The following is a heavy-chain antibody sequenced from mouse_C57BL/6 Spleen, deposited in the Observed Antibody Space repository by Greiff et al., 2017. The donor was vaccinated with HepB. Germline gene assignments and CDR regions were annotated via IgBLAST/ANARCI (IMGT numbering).Heavy chain of an antibody. J-gene: IGHJ1*03. CDR2: IYPSDSET. V-gene: IGHV1-61*01. CDR3: ARTYYGSSDGGYFDV. D-gene: IGHD1-1*01. CDR1: GYTFTSYW. Sequence: QVQLQQPGAELVRPGSSVKLSCKASGYTFTSYWMDWVKQRPGQGLEWIGNIYPSDSETHYNQKFKDKATLTVDKSSSTAYMQHSSLTSEDSAVYYCARTYYGSSDGGYFDVWGTVTTVTVSS.